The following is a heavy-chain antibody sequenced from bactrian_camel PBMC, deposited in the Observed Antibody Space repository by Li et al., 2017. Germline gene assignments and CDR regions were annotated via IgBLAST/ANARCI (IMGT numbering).Heavy chain of an antibody. V-gene: IGHV3-3*01. Sequence: VQLVESGGGSVQAGGSLRLSCVVSGHSRGSNCVGWYRLPPGRAPAEREGIAAIRRSGGETWYAGSVKGRFTISQDSARNTVYLQMNSLKPEDSAMYICAAGYCPFGGIRPEDFHYRGQGTQVTVS. CDR1: GHSRGSNC. J-gene: IGHJ4*01. CDR2: IRRSGGET. D-gene: IGHD2*01. CDR3: AAGYCPFGGIRPEDFHY.